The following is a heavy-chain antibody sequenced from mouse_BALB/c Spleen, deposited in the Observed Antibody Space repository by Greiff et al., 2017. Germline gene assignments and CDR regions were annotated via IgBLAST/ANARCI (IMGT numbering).Heavy chain of an antibody. J-gene: IGHJ1*01. V-gene: IGHV14-4*02. CDR1: GFNIKDYY. D-gene: IGHD2-1*01. CDR3: NVYGNYGYFDV. Sequence: EVQLQQSGAELVRSGASVKLSCTASGFNIKDYYMHWVKQRPEQGLEWIGWIDPENGDTEYAPKFQGKATMTADTSSNTAYLQLSSLTSEDTAVYYCNVYGNYGYFDVWGAGTTVTVSS. CDR2: IDPENGDT.